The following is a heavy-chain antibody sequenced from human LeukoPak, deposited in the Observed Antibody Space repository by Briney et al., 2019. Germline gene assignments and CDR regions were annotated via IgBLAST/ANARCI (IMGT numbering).Heavy chain of an antibody. V-gene: IGHV3-33*01. CDR3: ARDHSSGWYSDYFDY. Sequence: GGSLRLSCAASVFTFCSYGMHWVRQAPGKGLEWVAVIWYDGSNKYYADSVKGRFTISRDNSKNTLYLQMNSLRAEDTAVYYCARDHSSGWYSDYFDYWGQGTLVTVSS. D-gene: IGHD6-19*01. CDR1: VFTFCSYG. J-gene: IGHJ4*02. CDR2: IWYDGSNK.